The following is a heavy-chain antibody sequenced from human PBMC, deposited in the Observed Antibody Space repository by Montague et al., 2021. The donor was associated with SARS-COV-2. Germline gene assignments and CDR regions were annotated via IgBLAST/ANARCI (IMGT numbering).Heavy chain of an antibody. D-gene: IGHD3-3*01. V-gene: IGHV3-21*01. Sequence: SLRLSCAASGFTFSSYSMTWVRQAPGKGLEWVSSISSSISYIYYADSVKGRFTISRDNAKNSLYLQMNSLRAEDTAVYYCARDARYDFWSGYYFDYWGRGTLGTVSS. CDR1: GFTFSSYS. CDR2: ISSSISYI. J-gene: IGHJ4*02. CDR3: ARDARYDFWSGYYFDY.